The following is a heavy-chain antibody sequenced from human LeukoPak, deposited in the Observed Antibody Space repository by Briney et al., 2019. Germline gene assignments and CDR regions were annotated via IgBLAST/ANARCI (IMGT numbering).Heavy chain of an antibody. CDR3: ARTFYDTLDSDAFDF. D-gene: IGHD2/OR15-2a*01. V-gene: IGHV1-2*02. Sequence: GASVKVSCKASGYTFTGYYMHWVRQAPGQGLEWMGWINPDSGGTNNAQKFQGRVTMTRDTSISTAYMELSRLRSDDTAVYYCARTFYDTLDSDAFDFWSQGTMVIVSS. CDR2: INPDSGGT. J-gene: IGHJ3*01. CDR1: GYTFTGYY.